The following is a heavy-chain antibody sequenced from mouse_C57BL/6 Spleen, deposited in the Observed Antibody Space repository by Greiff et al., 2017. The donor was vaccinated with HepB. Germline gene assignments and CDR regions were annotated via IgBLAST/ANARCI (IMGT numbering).Heavy chain of an antibody. D-gene: IGHD2-2*01. CDR3: ARSGYGYDGYFDV. CDR1: GYAFSSSW. Sequence: QVQLQQSGPELVKPGASVKLSCKASGYAFSSSWMNWVKQRPGKGLEWIGRIYPGDGDTNYNGKFKGKATLTADKSASTDYMQLSSLTSEDSAVYFCARSGYGYDGYFDVWGTGTTVTVSS. CDR2: IYPGDGDT. V-gene: IGHV1-82*01. J-gene: IGHJ1*03.